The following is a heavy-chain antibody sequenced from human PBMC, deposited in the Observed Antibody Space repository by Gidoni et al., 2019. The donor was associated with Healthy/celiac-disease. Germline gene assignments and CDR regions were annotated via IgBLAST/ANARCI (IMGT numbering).Heavy chain of an antibody. Sequence: QVQLVESGGGVVQPGRSLRPSCAASGCTSSSYARHWVRQAPGTGLEWEAVISYDGSNKYYADSVKGRFTISRDNSKNTLYLQMNSLRAEDTAVYYCASVDTAMDYFDYWGQRTLVTVSS. CDR3: ASVDTAMDYFDY. J-gene: IGHJ4*02. CDR2: ISYDGSNK. CDR1: GCTSSSYA. V-gene: IGHV3-30-3*01. D-gene: IGHD5-18*01.